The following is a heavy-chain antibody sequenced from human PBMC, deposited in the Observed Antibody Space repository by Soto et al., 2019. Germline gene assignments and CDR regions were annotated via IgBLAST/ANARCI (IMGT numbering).Heavy chain of an antibody. Sequence: EVQLLESGGGLVQPGGSLRLSCAASGFTFSSYATSWVRQAPGKRLEWVSAISGSGGSTYYADSVKGRFNISRDNCKNTLYMQLNSVSAEDTAVYYCEKAVVYCSSPSCDGYKEYYFAYWGPGTLVTVSS. D-gene: IGHD2-2*01. J-gene: IGHJ4*02. CDR2: ISGSGGST. CDR3: EKAVVYCSSPSCDGYKEYYFAY. CDR1: GFTFSSYA. V-gene: IGHV3-23*01.